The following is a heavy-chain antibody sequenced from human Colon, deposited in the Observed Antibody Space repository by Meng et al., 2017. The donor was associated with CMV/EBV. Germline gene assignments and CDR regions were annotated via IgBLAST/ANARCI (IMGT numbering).Heavy chain of an antibody. CDR1: GFNFKSHW. D-gene: IGHD1-26*01. CDR3: ARELPATWEPFDY. Sequence: GESLKISCAVSGFNFKSHWMSWARQAPGKGLEWVANINEDGSQKYYADSLKGRFTISRDNAKNSLYLDMSSLRADDTAVYYCARELPATWEPFDYWGRGTLVTVSS. CDR2: INEDGSQK. J-gene: IGHJ4*02. V-gene: IGHV3-7*01.